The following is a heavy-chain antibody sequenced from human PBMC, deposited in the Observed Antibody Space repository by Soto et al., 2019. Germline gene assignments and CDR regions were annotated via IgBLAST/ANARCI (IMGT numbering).Heavy chain of an antibody. CDR2: IKSKADNYVT. CDR3: ARLTYPPFSFDV. D-gene: IGHD2-21*01. V-gene: IGHV3-73*01. J-gene: IGHJ3*01. Sequence: GGSLRLSCAASGLSFSGSAMHWVRQASGKGLEWVGRIKSKADNYVTAYAASVKGRFTISRDDSRNTAYLQMNSLKTEDTAVYYCARLTYPPFSFDVWGLGTLVTVSS. CDR1: GLSFSGSA.